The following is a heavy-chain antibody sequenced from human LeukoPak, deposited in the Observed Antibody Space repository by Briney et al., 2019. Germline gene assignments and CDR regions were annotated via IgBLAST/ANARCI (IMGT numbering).Heavy chain of an antibody. D-gene: IGHD3-10*01. CDR2: MNPNSGNT. V-gene: IGHV1-8*01. Sequence: ASVKVSCKASGYTLTSYDINWVRQATGQGLEWMGWMNPNSGNTGYAQKFQGRVTMTRNTSISTAYMELSSLRSEDTAVYYCARDTMVRGVISKGFDPWGQGTLVTVSS. CDR3: ARDTMVRGVISKGFDP. J-gene: IGHJ5*02. CDR1: GYTLTSYD.